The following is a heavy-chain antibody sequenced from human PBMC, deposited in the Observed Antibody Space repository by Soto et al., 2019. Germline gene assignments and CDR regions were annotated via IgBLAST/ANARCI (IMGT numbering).Heavy chain of an antibody. Sequence: QVQLVESGGGVVQPGRSLRLSCAASGFTFSSYGMHWVRQAPGKGLEWVAVISYDGSNKYYADSVKGRFTISRDNSKNTLYLQMNSLRAEDTAVYYCAKDGMPSLDYWGQGTLVTVSS. CDR3: AKDGMPSLDY. CDR1: GFTFSSYG. J-gene: IGHJ4*02. D-gene: IGHD2-2*01. CDR2: ISYDGSNK. V-gene: IGHV3-30*18.